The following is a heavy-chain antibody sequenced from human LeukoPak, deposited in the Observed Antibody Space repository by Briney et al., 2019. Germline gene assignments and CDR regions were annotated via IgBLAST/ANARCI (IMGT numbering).Heavy chain of an antibody. Sequence: GGSLRLSCAASGFTFSNYGMHWVRQAPGKGLEWVAFISYDGSYKYYADSVKGRFTISRDNFKNTLSLQMNGLRVEDTALYYCVNSGFDPWGQGTLVTVSS. CDR1: GFTFSNYG. CDR2: ISYDGSYK. CDR3: VNSGFDP. J-gene: IGHJ5*02. V-gene: IGHV3-30*02. D-gene: IGHD3-10*01.